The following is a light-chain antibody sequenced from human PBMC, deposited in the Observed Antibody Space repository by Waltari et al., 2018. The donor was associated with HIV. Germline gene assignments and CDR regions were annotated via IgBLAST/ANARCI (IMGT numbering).Light chain of an antibody. CDR2: STS. CDR3: LLYYGAVWV. CDR1: TGAVTNTHY. J-gene: IGLJ3*02. Sequence: QTVVTQEPSMTVSPGGTVTLTCASSTGAVTNTHYTNWLQHNTGKAPTALIYSTSNKHSWTPARFSGSLLGGSAALTLSAVQPEDEADYYCLLYYGAVWVFGGGTKLTVL. V-gene: IGLV7-43*01.